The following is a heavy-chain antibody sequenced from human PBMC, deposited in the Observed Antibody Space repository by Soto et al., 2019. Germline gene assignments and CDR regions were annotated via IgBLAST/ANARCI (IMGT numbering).Heavy chain of an antibody. CDR2: IGTAGDT. V-gene: IGHV3-13*01. D-gene: IGHD3-3*01. Sequence: GGLLRLSCAASGFTFSSYDMHWVRQATGKGLEWVSAIGTAGDTYYPGSVKGRFTISRENAKNSLYLQMNSLRAGDTAVYYCALSYDFWSGLDVWGKGTTVTVSS. CDR3: ALSYDFWSGLDV. CDR1: GFTFSSYD. J-gene: IGHJ6*04.